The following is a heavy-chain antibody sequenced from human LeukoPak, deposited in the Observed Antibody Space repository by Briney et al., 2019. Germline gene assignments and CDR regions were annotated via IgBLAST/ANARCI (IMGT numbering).Heavy chain of an antibody. CDR1: GGTFSSYA. D-gene: IGHD6-13*01. CDR2: INPNSGGT. V-gene: IGHV1-2*02. J-gene: IGHJ3*02. CDR3: ARSQAKTAAGYRYDAFNI. Sequence: ASVKVSCKASGGTFSSYAISWVRQAPGQGLEWMGWINPNSGGTNYAQKFQGRVTMTRDTSISTAYMELSRLRSDDTAVYYCARSQAKTAAGYRYDAFNIWGQGTMVTVSS.